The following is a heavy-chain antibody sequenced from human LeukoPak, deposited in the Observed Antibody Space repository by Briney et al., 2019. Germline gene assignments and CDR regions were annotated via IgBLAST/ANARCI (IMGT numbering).Heavy chain of an antibody. J-gene: IGHJ3*02. D-gene: IGHD1-26*01. CDR3: VKMRRGRAFDI. V-gene: IGHV3-23*01. CDR2: ISGSGGST. Sequence: GGSLRLSCAASGFTFSSYAMSWVRQAPGKGLEWGSAISGSGGSTYYADSVKGRFTISRDNSKNTLYLQMNSLRDEDTAGHYCVKMRRGRAFDIWGQGTMVTVSS. CDR1: GFTFSSYA.